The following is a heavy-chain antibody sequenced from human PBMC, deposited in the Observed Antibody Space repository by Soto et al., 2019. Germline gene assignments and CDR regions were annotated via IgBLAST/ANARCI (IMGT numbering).Heavy chain of an antibody. J-gene: IGHJ6*02. V-gene: IGHV1-18*01. CDR3: ARGGDVNYYHGMDV. Sequence: QVQLVQSGGEVKKPGASVKLSCTASGYTFTSYGISWVRQAPGQGLEWMGWISAYNGKTNYAQNVQGRVTMTTATATRTAYMDQRSLRSDDTAVYYCARGGDVNYYHGMDVWGQGTPVTVSS. CDR2: ISAYNGKT. D-gene: IGHD5-12*01. CDR1: GYTFTSYG.